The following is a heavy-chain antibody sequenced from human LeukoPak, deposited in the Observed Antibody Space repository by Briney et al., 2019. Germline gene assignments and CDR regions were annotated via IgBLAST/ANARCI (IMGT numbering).Heavy chain of an antibody. CDR2: ISSSGSTI. J-gene: IGHJ6*02. D-gene: IGHD3-9*01. Sequence: GGSLRLSCAASGFTFSDYYMSWIRQAPGKGLEWVSYISSSGSTIYYADSVKGRFTISRDNAKNSLYLQMNSLRAEDTAVYYSGREHTRFSGRGMDVWGQGTTVTVSS. CDR3: GREHTRFSGRGMDV. CDR1: GFTFSDYY. V-gene: IGHV3-11*01.